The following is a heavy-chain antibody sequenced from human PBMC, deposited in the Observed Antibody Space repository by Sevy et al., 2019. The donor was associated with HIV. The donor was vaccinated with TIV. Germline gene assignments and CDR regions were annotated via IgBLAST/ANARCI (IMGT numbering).Heavy chain of an antibody. V-gene: IGHV1-2*02. CDR2: INPNSGGT. Sequence: ASVKVSCKASGYTFSGYDMHWVRQAPGQGLEWMGWINPNSGGTNYAQKFQGRVTMTRDTSISTDYMKLSRLRSDDTAVYYCERERGPTYYYDSSGYYLGYWGQGTLVTVSS. CDR3: ERERGPTYYYDSSGYYLGY. D-gene: IGHD3-22*01. J-gene: IGHJ4*02. CDR1: GYTFSGYD.